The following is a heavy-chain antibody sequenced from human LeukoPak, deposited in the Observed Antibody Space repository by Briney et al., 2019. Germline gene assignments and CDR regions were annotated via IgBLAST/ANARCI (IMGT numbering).Heavy chain of an antibody. CDR2: ISSNGGST. Sequence: GGPLRLSGAASGVAFSSYHMHWSRKAPGKGLEYVSGISSNGGSTYYANSVKGRFTISRDNSKNTLYLQMGSLRAEDMAVYYCARSRGYDTRDFDYWGQGTLVTVSS. CDR1: GVAFSSYH. V-gene: IGHV3-64*01. D-gene: IGHD5-12*01. J-gene: IGHJ4*02. CDR3: ARSRGYDTRDFDY.